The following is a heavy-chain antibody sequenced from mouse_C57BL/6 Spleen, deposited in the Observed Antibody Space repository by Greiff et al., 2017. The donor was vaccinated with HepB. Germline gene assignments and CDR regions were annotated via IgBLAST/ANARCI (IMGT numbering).Heavy chain of an antibody. V-gene: IGHV5-9-1*02. CDR3: TSNSDWYFDV. J-gene: IGHJ1*03. CDR2: ISSGGDYI. D-gene: IGHD1-3*01. Sequence: EVKLMESGEGLVKPGGSLKLSCAASGFTFSSYAMSWVRQTPEKRLEWVAYISSGGDYIYYADTVKGRFTISRDNARNTLYLQMSSLKSEDTAMYYCTSNSDWYFDVWGTGTTVTVSS. CDR1: GFTFSSYA.